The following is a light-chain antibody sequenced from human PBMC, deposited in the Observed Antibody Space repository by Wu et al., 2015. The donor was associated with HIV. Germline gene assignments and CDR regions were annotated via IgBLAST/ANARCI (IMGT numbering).Light chain of an antibody. CDR1: QAIDTY. CDR3: QQFYSLPHT. V-gene: IGKV1-9*01. J-gene: IGKJ2*01. Sequence: DVQLTQSPSFLSASIGARVTITCRASQAIDTYLAWYQHKTGKAPQLLIYAASTLQSGVASTFSGGGSGREFTLTITNLQPEDVATYYCQQFYSLPHTFGPGT. CDR2: AAS.